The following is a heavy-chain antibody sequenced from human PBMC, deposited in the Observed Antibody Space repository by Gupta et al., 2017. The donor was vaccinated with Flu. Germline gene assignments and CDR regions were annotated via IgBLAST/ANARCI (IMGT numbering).Heavy chain of an antibody. Sequence: VSCKASGYTFTSYYMHWVRQAPGQGLEWMGIINPSGGSTSYAQKFQGRVTMTRDTSTSTVYMELSSLRSEDTAVYYCARDRRPLSSIAEHYDAFDIWGQGTMVTVSS. V-gene: IGHV1-46*01. J-gene: IGHJ3*02. CDR3: ARDRRPLSSIAEHYDAFDI. D-gene: IGHD6-6*01. CDR2: INPSGGST. CDR1: GYTFTSYY.